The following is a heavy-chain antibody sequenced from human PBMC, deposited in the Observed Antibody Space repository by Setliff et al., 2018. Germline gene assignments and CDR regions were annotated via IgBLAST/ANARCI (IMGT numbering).Heavy chain of an antibody. V-gene: IGHV3-30*02. CDR1: GFTFSSYG. CDR2: IRYDGSNK. Sequence: GGSLRLSCAASGFTFSSYGMHWVRQAPGKGLEWVAFIRYDGSNKYYADSVKGRFTISRDIPKNTLYLQMNSLRVEDTAIYYCARSTLPYDSSGYYTGLYWYFDLWGRGTLVTVSS. D-gene: IGHD3-22*01. CDR3: ARSTLPYDSSGYYTGLYWYFDL. J-gene: IGHJ2*01.